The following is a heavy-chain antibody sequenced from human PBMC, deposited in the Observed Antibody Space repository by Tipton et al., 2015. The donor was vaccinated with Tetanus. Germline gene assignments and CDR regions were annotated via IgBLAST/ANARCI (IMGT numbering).Heavy chain of an antibody. Sequence: GSLRLSCVASGFKFSNYNFNWVRQTPGKGLEWVSSISSTGRYIYYADSVRGRFTMSRDNARNSLFLQMDSVRGGDTAVYFCVRDESYYIDATTYFASYDYYIDIWGEGTTVTVSS. CDR2: ISSTGRYI. D-gene: IGHD1-26*01. CDR1: GFKFSNYN. CDR3: VRDESYYIDATTYFASYDYYIDI. V-gene: IGHV3-21*01. J-gene: IGHJ6*03.